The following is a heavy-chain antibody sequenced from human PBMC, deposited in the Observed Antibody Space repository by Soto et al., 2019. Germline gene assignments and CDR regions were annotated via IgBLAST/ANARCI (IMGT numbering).Heavy chain of an antibody. CDR2: ISAYTGNT. J-gene: IGHJ4*02. V-gene: IGHV1-18*01. D-gene: IGHD4-17*01. CDR3: ARGGGSGYGDYSGLGD. CDR1: GYTFTSYA. Sequence: ASVKVSCKASGYTFTSYAMHWVRQAPGQGMEWMGWISAYTGNTNYAQSLQGRVTMTTDTSTSTAYMEPRSLRSDDTAVYYCARGGGSGYGDYSGLGDWGQGTLVTVSS.